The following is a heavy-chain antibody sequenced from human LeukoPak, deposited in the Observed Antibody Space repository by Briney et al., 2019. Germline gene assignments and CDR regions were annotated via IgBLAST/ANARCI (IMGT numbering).Heavy chain of an antibody. V-gene: IGHV3-21*01. CDR2: ISSSSSYI. D-gene: IGHD6-13*01. CDR3: ARLPLGVAATDDY. CDR1: GFTFSSYS. Sequence: GGSLRLSCAASGFTFSSYSMNWVRQAPGKGLEWVSSISSSSSYIYYADSVKGRFTISRDNAKNSLYLQMNSLRAEDTAVYYCARLPLGVAATDDYWGQGTLVTVSS. J-gene: IGHJ4*02.